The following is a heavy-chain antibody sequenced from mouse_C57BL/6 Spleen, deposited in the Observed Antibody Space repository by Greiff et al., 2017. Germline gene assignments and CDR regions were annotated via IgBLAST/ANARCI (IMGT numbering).Heavy chain of an antibody. CDR2: IHPNSGST. J-gene: IGHJ3*01. CDR3: ESERVEGNNGVLAY. Sequence: VQLQQPGAELVKPGASVTLSCKASGYTFTSYWMPWVKQRPGQGLEWIGMIHPNSGSTNYNEKFKSKATLTVDTSSSTAYMQLSSLTSADSAVYFCESERVEGNNGVLAYWGQGTLVTVSA. CDR1: GYTFTSYW. V-gene: IGHV1-64*01. D-gene: IGHD2-1*01.